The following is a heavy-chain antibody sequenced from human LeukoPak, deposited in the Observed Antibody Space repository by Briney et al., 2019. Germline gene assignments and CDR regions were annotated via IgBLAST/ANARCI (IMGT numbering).Heavy chain of an antibody. J-gene: IGHJ4*02. Sequence: GGSLTLSCAASGFTFSSYTMSWVRQAPGKGLEWVSTITTSDGNTYYADSVKGRFTVSRDNSKNTLFLQMNSLRAEDTAVYYCAKDGGLWVSAHWGDSWGRGTLVTVSS. CDR1: GFTFSSYT. CDR3: AKDGGLWVSAHWGDS. D-gene: IGHD7-27*01. CDR2: ITTSDGNT. V-gene: IGHV3-23*01.